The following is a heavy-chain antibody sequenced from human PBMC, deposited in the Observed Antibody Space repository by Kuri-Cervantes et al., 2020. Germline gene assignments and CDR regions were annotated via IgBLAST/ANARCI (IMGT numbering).Heavy chain of an antibody. J-gene: IGHJ5*02. D-gene: IGHD6-13*01. CDR3: ARDFTVYSSREDAWFDP. V-gene: IGHV3-7*01. CDR2: IKQDGSEK. CDR1: GFTFSSYA. Sequence: GESLKISCAASGFTFSSYAMHWVRQAPGKGLEWVANIKQDGSEKYYVDSVKGRFTISRDNAKNPLCLQMNSLRAEDTAVYYCARDFTVYSSREDAWFDPWGQGTLVTVSS.